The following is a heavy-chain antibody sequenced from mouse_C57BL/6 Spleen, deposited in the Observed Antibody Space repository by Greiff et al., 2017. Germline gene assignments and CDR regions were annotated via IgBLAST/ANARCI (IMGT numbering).Heavy chain of an antibody. V-gene: IGHV3-6*01. CDR2: ISYDGSN. CDR1: GYSITSGYY. CDR3: ARDPITTVGEDWYFDV. J-gene: IGHJ1*03. D-gene: IGHD1-1*01. Sequence: DVKLVESGPGLVKPSQSLSLTCSVTGYSITSGYYWNWIRQFPGNKLEWMGYISYDGSNNYNPSLKNRISITRDTSNNQFFLKLNSVTTEDTATYYCARDPITTVGEDWYFDVWGTGTTVTVSS.